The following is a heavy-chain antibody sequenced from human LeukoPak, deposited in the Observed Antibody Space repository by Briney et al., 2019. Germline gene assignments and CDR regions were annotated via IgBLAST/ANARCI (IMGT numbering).Heavy chain of an antibody. CDR1: GGSISSSSYY. CDR3: ARGNRGITMDRGVILNWFDP. D-gene: IGHD3-10*01. J-gene: IGHJ5*02. Sequence: SETLSLTCTVSGGSISSSSYYWGWIRQPPGKGLEWIGSIYYSGSTYYNPSLKSRVTISVDTSKNQFSLKLSSVTAADTAVYYCARGNRGITMDRGVILNWFDPWGQGTPVTVSS. V-gene: IGHV4-39*07. CDR2: IYYSGST.